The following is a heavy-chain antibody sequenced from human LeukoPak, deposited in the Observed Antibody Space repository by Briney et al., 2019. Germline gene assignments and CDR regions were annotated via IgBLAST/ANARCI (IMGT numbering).Heavy chain of an antibody. J-gene: IGHJ3*02. CDR2: MNPNSGNT. CDR1: GYTFTSYD. V-gene: IGHV1-8*03. Sequence: ASVKVSCKASGYTFTSYDINWVRQATGQGLEWMGWMNPNSGNTGYAQKFQGRVTITRNTSISTAYMELSSLRSEDTAVYYCARGAYYYDSSGYRAFDIWGQGTMVTVSS. D-gene: IGHD3-22*01. CDR3: ARGAYYYDSSGYRAFDI.